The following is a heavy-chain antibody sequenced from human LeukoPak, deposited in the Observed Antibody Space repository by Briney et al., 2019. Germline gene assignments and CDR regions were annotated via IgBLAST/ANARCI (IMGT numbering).Heavy chain of an antibody. D-gene: IGHD2-15*01. J-gene: IGHJ3*02. CDR1: GGSISGYY. Sequence: SETLSLTCTVSGGSISGYYWSWIRQPPGKGLEWIGEINHSGSTNYNPSLKSRVTISVDTSKNQFSLKLSSVTAADTAVYHCARGRRICSGGSCYVGPKVNAFDIWGQGTMVTVSS. CDR2: INHSGST. CDR3: ARGRRICSGGSCYVGPKVNAFDI. V-gene: IGHV4-34*01.